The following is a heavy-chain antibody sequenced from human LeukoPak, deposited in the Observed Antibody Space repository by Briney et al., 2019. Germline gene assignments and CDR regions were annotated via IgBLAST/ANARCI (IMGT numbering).Heavy chain of an antibody. D-gene: IGHD3-16*01. Sequence: SETLSLTCTVSGGSISSSSYYWGWIRQPPGKGLEWIGSIYYSGSTYYNPSLKSRVTISVDTSKNQFSLKLSSVTAADTAVYYCARRERRGHDAFDIWGQGTMVTVSS. CDR1: GGSISSSSYY. CDR3: ARRERRGHDAFDI. J-gene: IGHJ3*02. V-gene: IGHV4-39*01. CDR2: IYYSGST.